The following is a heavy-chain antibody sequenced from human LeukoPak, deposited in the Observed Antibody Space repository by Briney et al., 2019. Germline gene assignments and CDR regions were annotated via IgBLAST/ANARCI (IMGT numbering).Heavy chain of an antibody. V-gene: IGHV1-2*02. D-gene: IGHD4-17*01. CDR3: ARLAVTTPDANS. Sequence: ASVRVSCKASGYPFTDQFINWGRQAPGRGLEWMGWINPNSGDTNYEQRFQGRVTMTRDTSISTAYMDLTRLAPDDTAVYYCARLAVTTPDANSWGQGTLVTVSA. CDR2: INPNSGDT. J-gene: IGHJ5*02. CDR1: GYPFTDQF.